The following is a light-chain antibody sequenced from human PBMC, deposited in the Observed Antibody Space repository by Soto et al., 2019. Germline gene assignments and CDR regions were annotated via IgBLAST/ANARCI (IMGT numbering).Light chain of an antibody. J-gene: IGKJ2*01. CDR3: QQYFGTPYT. Sequence: DIVMTQSPDSLAVSLGKRATINCKSSQSVLYSSNSKNYLAWYQQKAGQPPKLLIYWASTRESGVPDRFSGSGSGTDFTLTISSLQAEDVAVYYCQQYFGTPYTFGQGTRLEIK. CDR1: QSVLYSSNSKNY. V-gene: IGKV4-1*01. CDR2: WAS.